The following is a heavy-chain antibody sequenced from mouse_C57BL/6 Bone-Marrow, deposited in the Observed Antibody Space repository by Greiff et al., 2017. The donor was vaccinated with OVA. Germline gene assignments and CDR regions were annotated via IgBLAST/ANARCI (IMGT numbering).Heavy chain of an antibody. V-gene: IGHV1-50*01. CDR2: IDPSDSYT. CDR1: GYTFTSYW. Sequence: QVHVKQPGAELVKPGASVKLSCKASGYTFTSYWMQWVKQRPGQGLEWIGEIDPSDSYTNYNQKFKGKATLTVDTSSSTAYMQLSSLTSEDSAVYYCARRAYDVYAMDYWGQGTSVTVSS. D-gene: IGHD2-12*01. J-gene: IGHJ4*01. CDR3: ARRAYDVYAMDY.